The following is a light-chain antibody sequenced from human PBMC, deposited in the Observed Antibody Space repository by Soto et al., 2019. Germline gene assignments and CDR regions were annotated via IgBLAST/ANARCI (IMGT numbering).Light chain of an antibody. CDR3: HQYGTSPFA. CDR1: QSVSNDY. V-gene: IGKV3-20*01. J-gene: IGKJ2*01. CDR2: GAS. Sequence: DIVLTQSPGTLSLSPGERATLSCRASQSVSNDYLAWYQQKPGQAPRLLIYGASSRATGIPDRFSGSGSGTDCTLTISRLEPEDFAVFYWHQYGTSPFAFGQGTKLESK.